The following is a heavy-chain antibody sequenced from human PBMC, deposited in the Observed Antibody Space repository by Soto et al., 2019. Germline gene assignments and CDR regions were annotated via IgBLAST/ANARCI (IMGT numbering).Heavy chain of an antibody. D-gene: IGHD6-19*01. Sequence: PSDTLSLTCTVSGDSITSGYYYWSWVRQPPGKGLEWIGYIFYSGSTYYKASLKSRVTISLDMSRNQFYLKLTSGTAADTAVYYCARAEVAVAGSGWSVAWGHGTLVNVSS. CDR2: IFYSGST. V-gene: IGHV4-30-4*02. J-gene: IGHJ5*01. CDR3: ARAEVAVAGSGWSVA. CDR1: GDSITSGYYY.